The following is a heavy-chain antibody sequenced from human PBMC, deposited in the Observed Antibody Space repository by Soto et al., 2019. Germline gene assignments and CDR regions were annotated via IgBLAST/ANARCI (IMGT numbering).Heavy chain of an antibody. J-gene: IGHJ2*01. CDR3: ARVGVVAASPSYWYFDL. CDR1: GASISSGGYF. CDR2: LYYTGTT. V-gene: IGHV4-31*03. D-gene: IGHD2-15*01. Sequence: QVHLQESGPGPVEPSQTLSLTCTVSGASISSGGYFWSWIRQFPGKGLEWIGDLYYTGTTSYNPSLMSRLAMSANTSKNQFSLRVTSVTVADTDIYYCARVGVVAASPSYWYFDLWGRGTLVTVSS.